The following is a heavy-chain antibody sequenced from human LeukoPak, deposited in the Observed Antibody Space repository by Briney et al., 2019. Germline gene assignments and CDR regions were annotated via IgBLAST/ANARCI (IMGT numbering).Heavy chain of an antibody. CDR3: ARSYDFWSGADAFDI. CDR1: GFTFSSYW. V-gene: IGHV3-7*01. CDR2: IKQDGSEK. Sequence: GGSLRLSCAASGFTFSSYWMSWVRQAPGKGLEWVANIKQDGSEKYYVDSVKGRFTISRDNAKYSLYLQMNSLRAEDTAVYYCARSYDFWSGADAFDIWGQGTMVTVSS. J-gene: IGHJ3*02. D-gene: IGHD3-3*01.